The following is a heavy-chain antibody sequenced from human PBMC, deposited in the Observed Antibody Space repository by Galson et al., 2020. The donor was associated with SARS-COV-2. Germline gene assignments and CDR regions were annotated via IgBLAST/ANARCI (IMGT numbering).Heavy chain of an antibody. CDR2: IYYSGST. CDR1: GGSISSGGYY. D-gene: IGHD3-10*01. V-gene: IGHV4-31*03. CDR3: ARVGNRLVRGVIMTTDMDV. Sequence: SETLSLTCTVSGGSISSGGYYWSWIRQHPGKGLEWIGYIYYSGSTYYNPSLKSRVTISVDTSKNQFSLKLSSVTAADTAVYYCARVGNRLVRGVIMTTDMDVWGKGTTVTVSS. J-gene: IGHJ6*03.